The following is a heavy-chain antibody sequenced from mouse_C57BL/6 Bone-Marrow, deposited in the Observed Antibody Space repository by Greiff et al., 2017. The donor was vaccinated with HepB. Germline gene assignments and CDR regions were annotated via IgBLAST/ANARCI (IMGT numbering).Heavy chain of an antibody. J-gene: IGHJ2*01. CDR2: IYPRSGNT. V-gene: IGHV1-81*01. D-gene: IGHD1-1*01. Sequence: QVQLQQSGAELARPGASVKLSCKASGYTFTSYGISWVKQRTGQGLEWIGEIYPRSGNTYYNEKFKGKATLTADKSSSTAYMELRSLTSEDSAVYFCARGRIITTVVAKGYWGQGTTLTVSS. CDR3: ARGRIITTVVAKGY. CDR1: GYTFTSYG.